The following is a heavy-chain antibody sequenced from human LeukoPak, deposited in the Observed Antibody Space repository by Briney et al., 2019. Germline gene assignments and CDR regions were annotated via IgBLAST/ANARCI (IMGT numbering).Heavy chain of an antibody. D-gene: IGHD3-10*01. V-gene: IGHV1-69*05. J-gene: IGHJ6*03. CDR1: GGTFSSYA. CDR3: ASGFVRPPYYYYMDV. CDR2: IIPIFGTA. Sequence: SVKVSCKASGGTFSSYAIIWVRQAPGQGLEWMGGIIPIFGTANYAQKFQGRVTITTDESTSTAYMELSSLRSEDTAVYYCASGFVRPPYYYYMDVWGKGTTVTVSS.